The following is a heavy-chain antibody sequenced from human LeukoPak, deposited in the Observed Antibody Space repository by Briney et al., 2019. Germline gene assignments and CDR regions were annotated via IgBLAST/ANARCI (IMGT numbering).Heavy chain of an antibody. CDR2: IYYSGST. D-gene: IGHD5-18*01. Sequence: PSETLSLTCTVSGGSISSYYWSWIRQPPGKGLEWLGYIYYSGSTNYNPSLKSRVTISVDTSKNQFSLKLSSVTAADTAVYYCARTQGGYYYYYYYMDVWGKGTTVTISS. CDR1: GGSISSYY. CDR3: ARTQGGYYYYYYYMDV. J-gene: IGHJ6*03. V-gene: IGHV4-59*12.